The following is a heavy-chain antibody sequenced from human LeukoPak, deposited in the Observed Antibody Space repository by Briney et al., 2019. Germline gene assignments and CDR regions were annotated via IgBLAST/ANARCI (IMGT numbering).Heavy chain of an antibody. J-gene: IGHJ4*02. CDR2: IYTSGST. CDR1: GGSISSGSYY. D-gene: IGHD2-2*01. CDR3: ARSKYHGSVIDY. Sequence: SETLSLTCTVSGGSISSGSYYWSWIRQPAGKGLEWIARIYTSGSTNYNPSLKSRVTISVDTSKNQFSLKLSSVTAADTAVYYCARSKYHGSVIDYWGQGTLVTVSS. V-gene: IGHV4-61*02.